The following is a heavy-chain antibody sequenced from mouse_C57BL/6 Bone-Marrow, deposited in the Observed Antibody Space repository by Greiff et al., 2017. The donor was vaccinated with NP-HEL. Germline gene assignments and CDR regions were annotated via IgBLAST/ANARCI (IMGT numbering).Heavy chain of an antibody. Sequence: QVQLQQSGAELVRPGTSVKVSCKASGYAFTNYLIEWVKQRPGQGLEWIGVINPGSGGTNYNEKFKGKATLTADKSSSTAYMQLSSLTSEDSAVYFCARWITTVSFDYWGQGTTLTVSS. V-gene: IGHV1-54*01. CDR3: ARWITTVSFDY. CDR2: INPGSGGT. J-gene: IGHJ2*01. D-gene: IGHD1-1*01. CDR1: GYAFTNYL.